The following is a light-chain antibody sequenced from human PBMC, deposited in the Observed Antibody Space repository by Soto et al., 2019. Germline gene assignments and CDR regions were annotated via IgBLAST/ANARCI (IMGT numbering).Light chain of an antibody. V-gene: IGLV2-14*03. Sequence: HSALTQAASVSGFPGQSITISCTGTSSDIGGYDFVSWYQQYPGKAPQLLIYGVTYRPSGVSHRFSGSKSGNTASLTISGLQTEDEADYYCSSFTSTSPLALFGPGTKVTVL. J-gene: IGLJ1*01. CDR1: SSDIGGYDF. CDR3: SSFTSTSPLAL. CDR2: GVT.